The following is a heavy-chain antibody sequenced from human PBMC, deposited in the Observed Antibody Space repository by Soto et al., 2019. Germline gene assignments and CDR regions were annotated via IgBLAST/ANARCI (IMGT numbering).Heavy chain of an antibody. V-gene: IGHV5-51*01. CDR3: ARLQNVVVLPFSTGDYKITASSGLDV. D-gene: IGHD2-21*01. CDR1: GYSFTNYW. CDR2: VYGGDSDA. J-gene: IGHJ6*02. Sequence: GESLKISCQGSGYSFTNYWIGWVRRMPGKDLEWMGVVYGGDSDARYSPSFQGQVTISADKSITTAYLQWSSLKTSDTAIYYCARLQNVVVLPFSTGDYKITASSGLDVWGQGTTVTVSS.